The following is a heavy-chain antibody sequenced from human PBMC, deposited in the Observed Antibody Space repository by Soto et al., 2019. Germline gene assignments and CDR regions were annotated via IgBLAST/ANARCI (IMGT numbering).Heavy chain of an antibody. D-gene: IGHD4-17*01. V-gene: IGHV4-34*01. J-gene: IGHJ6*02. CDR1: VVSFSGYY. CDR3: ARGHTTVTAYYYYYYGMEV. Sequence: SETLSLTCAVYVVSFSGYYWSCIRQPPGKWLEWIGEINHSGSTNYNPSLKSRVTISVDTSKNQFSLKLSSVTAADTAVYYCARGHTTVTAYYYYYYGMEVLGQGTTVIVSS. CDR2: INHSGST.